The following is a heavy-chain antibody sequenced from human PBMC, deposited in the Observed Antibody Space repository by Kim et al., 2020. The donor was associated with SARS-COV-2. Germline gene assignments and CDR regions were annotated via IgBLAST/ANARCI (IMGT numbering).Heavy chain of an antibody. CDR3: ARGAGGYAGYILDD. V-gene: IGHV1-3*01. CDR1: GYTFTHYA. Sequence: ASVKVSCKTSGYTFTHYATHWVRQAPGQRLEWMGYISGDNGDTKYSQKFQGRVTITRDTSATTAYMELSSLTSEDTAVYYCARGAGGYAGYILDDWGQGTLAIVSS. J-gene: IGHJ4*02. D-gene: IGHD3-22*01. CDR2: ISGDNGDT.